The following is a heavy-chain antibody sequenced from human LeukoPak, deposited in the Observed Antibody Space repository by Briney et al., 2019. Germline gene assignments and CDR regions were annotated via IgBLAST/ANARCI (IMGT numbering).Heavy chain of an antibody. CDR1: GFTFSDSY. D-gene: IGHD3-9*01. J-gene: IGHJ4*02. CDR3: ARASYDFLTGYLAF. CDR2: ISGSGSTV. Sequence: GGSLRLSCAASGFTFSDSYMSWIRQAPGKGLEWVSYISGSGSTVYYADSVKGRFTVSRDNAKSSLYLQMNSPRAEDTALYYCARASYDFLTGYLAFWGRGTLVTVSS. V-gene: IGHV3-11*01.